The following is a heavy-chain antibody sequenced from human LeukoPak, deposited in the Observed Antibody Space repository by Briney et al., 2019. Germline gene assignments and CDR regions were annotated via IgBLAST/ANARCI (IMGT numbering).Heavy chain of an antibody. CDR3: ARGSWGEIAGRKSFEF. J-gene: IGHJ4*02. CDR1: EYTFTSYD. D-gene: IGHD6-6*01. Sequence: VASVKVSCKASEYTFTSYDINWVRQATGQGLEWMGWMNPNGGNTGYAQKFQGRVTMTRVTSISTAYMELNNLTSEDTAVYYCARGSWGEIAGRKSFEFWGQGSLVTVSS. V-gene: IGHV1-8*01. CDR2: MNPNGGNT.